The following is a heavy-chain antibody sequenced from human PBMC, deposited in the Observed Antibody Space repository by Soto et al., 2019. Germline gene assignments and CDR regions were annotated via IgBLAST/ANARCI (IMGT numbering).Heavy chain of an antibody. Sequence: GGSLRLSCAASGFTFSSYGMHWVRQAPGKGLEWVAVIWFDGSNKFYAEYVKGRFTISRDNSKNTVSLQMNSLRDEDSAAYYCATTGPYWGQGTLVTVSS. CDR2: IWFDGSNK. J-gene: IGHJ4*02. CDR1: GFTFSSYG. V-gene: IGHV3-33*01. CDR3: ATTGPY.